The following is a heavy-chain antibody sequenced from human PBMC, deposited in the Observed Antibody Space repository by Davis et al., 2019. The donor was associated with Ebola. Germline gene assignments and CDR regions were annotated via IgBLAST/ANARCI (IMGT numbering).Heavy chain of an antibody. Sequence: HSQTLSLTCAISGDSVSSGGWNWIRQSPSRGLEWLGRTYYSSSKWYNDYAVSVKSRITINLDTSKNQFSLQLNSVTPEDTAVYYCARGFLRDGFDIWGQGTMITVSS. CDR3: ARGFLRDGFDI. D-gene: IGHD3-3*01. V-gene: IGHV6-1*01. J-gene: IGHJ3*02. CDR1: GDSVSSGG. CDR2: TYYSSSKWYN.